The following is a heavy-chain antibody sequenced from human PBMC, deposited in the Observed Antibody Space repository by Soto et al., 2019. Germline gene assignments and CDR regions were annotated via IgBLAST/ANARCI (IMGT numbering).Heavy chain of an antibody. D-gene: IGHD3-22*01. J-gene: IGHJ4*02. V-gene: IGHV4-59*01. Sequence: QVQLQESGPGLVRPSVTLSLTCTVSGGSLITYYWSWIRQPPGKGLEWIGYIFYSGGTNYNPSLNSRVTISADPAKNQFYMKLRSVTAADTAVYYCARFYYDGSRYHSALDHWGQGILVTVSS. CDR3: ARFYYDGSRYHSALDH. CDR1: GGSLITYY. CDR2: IFYSGGT.